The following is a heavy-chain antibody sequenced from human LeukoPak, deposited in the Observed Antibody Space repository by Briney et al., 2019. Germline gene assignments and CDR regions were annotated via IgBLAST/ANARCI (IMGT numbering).Heavy chain of an antibody. CDR2: ISSSGNT. J-gene: IGHJ4*02. Sequence: SETLSLTCIVSGGSTSGGNYYWGWIRRPPGKGLEWIGGISSSGNTYYNPSLKSRITISIDTSKNHFSLKLSSVTAADTAVYYCARLGAGPTYYDFWSGYSSFYFDYWGQGTLVTVSS. V-gene: IGHV4-39*02. CDR3: ARLGAGPTYYDFWSGYSSFYFDY. D-gene: IGHD3-3*01. CDR1: GGSTSGGNYY.